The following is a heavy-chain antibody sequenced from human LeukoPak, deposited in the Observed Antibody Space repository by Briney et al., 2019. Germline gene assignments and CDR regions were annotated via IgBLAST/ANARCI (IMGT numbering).Heavy chain of an antibody. Sequence: PSETLSLTCSVSGVSVSGYYWSWIRQPAGKGLEWIGRIYTSGSTKYNPSLKSRVTISADKSKNQFSLKLSSVTAADTAVYYCARCGWNKIGDDTIGYYYDYWGQGTLVTVSS. D-gene: IGHD3-22*01. V-gene: IGHV4-4*07. CDR2: IYTSGST. CDR3: ARCGWNKIGDDTIGYYYDY. CDR1: GVSVSGYY. J-gene: IGHJ4*02.